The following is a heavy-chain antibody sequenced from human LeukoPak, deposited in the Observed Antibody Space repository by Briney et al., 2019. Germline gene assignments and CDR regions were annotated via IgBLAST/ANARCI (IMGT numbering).Heavy chain of an antibody. V-gene: IGHV3-30*03. CDR1: GFAFSNYG. D-gene: IGHD5-18*01. CDR2: ISYDGSKK. J-gene: IGHJ4*02. CDR3: ARGGAARFDY. Sequence: GGSLRLSCAPSGFAFSNYGMHWVRQAPGKGLEWVTVISYDGSKKYYGDSVKGRFTISRDNSKNTLYLQMNSLRADDTAVYYCARGGAARFDYWGQGTLVTVSS.